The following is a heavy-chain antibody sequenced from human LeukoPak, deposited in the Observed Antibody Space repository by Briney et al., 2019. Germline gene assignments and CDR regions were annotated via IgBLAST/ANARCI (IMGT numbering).Heavy chain of an antibody. V-gene: IGHV4-59*11. CDR1: GGSISSHY. Sequence: SETLSLTCTVSGGSISSHYWSWIRQPPGKGLEWIGYIYYSGSTNYNPFFKSRVTMSLDTSQREVSLTLTSMTAADTAVYFCARGSGSYRPLYFFDYWGQGTLVTVSS. J-gene: IGHJ4*02. CDR2: IYYSGST. CDR3: ARGSGSYRPLYFFDY. D-gene: IGHD1-26*01.